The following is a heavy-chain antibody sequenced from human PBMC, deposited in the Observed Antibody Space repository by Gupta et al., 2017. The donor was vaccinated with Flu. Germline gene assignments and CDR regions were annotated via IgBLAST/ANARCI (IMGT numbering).Heavy chain of an antibody. D-gene: IGHD2-15*01. CDR1: GFTFSSYS. CDR2: ISSSGDFI. V-gene: IGHV3-21*01. CDR3: ARSSSNSNDY. Sequence: EVHLAESGGGPVKPGGSLRLSCVASGFTFSSYSMSWVRQAPGKGLEWVSMISSSGDFIYWADSVKGRFTVSRDNARNSVYLEMNSLRADDTAVYYCARSSSNSNDYWGQGTPVTVSS. J-gene: IGHJ4*02.